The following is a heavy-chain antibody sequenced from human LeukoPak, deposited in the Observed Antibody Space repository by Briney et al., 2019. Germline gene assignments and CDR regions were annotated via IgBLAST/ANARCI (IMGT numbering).Heavy chain of an antibody. CDR3: AAEHDQVTDDAFDV. CDR2: ISYFQHS. D-gene: IGHD2-21*02. J-gene: IGHJ3*01. Sequence: SETLSLTCTVPGGSVSSSGYFWSWIRQRPGRGLEWIGYISYFQHSESHPSLRGRVTISMDTSKNQLSLTLSPVAAADAAVYYCAAEHDQVTDDAFDVWGQGTVVTVS. V-gene: IGHV4-61*08. CDR1: GGSVSSSGYF.